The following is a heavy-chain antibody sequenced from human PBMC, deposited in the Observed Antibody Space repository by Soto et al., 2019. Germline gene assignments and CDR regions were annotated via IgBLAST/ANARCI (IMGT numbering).Heavy chain of an antibody. D-gene: IGHD1-26*01. CDR3: ARDLAKGGGSAGFDS. Sequence: XSVKVSCKASVYTFTFYYMHWVRQAPGQGLEWMGWINPKSGGTMYPQKFQGRVTMTWDTSISTAYMALTRLRSDDTAVYYCARDLAKGGGSAGFDSWGQGTLVTVSS. CDR1: VYTFTFYY. CDR2: INPKSGGT. J-gene: IGHJ4*02. V-gene: IGHV1-2*02.